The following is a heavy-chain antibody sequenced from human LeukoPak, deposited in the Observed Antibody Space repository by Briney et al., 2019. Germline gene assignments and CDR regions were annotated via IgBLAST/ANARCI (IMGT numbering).Heavy chain of an antibody. CDR3: ARAEYFDL. V-gene: IGHV3-13*04. CDR1: GFTFSSYD. J-gene: IGHJ2*01. Sequence: GGSLRLSCAASGFTFSSYDMHWVRQAPGKGLEWVSAIGSAGDTYYPGSVKGRFTISRENAKNSLYLQLNSLRDGDTAVYYCARAEYFDLWGRGTLVTVSS. CDR2: IGSAGDT.